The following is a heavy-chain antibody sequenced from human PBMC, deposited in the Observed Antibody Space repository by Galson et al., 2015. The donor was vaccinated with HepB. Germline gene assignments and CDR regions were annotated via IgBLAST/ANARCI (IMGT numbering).Heavy chain of an antibody. CDR1: GFTVSSNY. V-gene: IGHV3-66*01. D-gene: IGHD6-19*01. CDR2: IYSGGST. J-gene: IGHJ6*02. Sequence: SLRLSCAASGFTVSSNYMRWVRQAPGKGLEWVSVIYSGGSTYYADSVKGRFTIYRNKSKNTLYLQMNSLRAEDTAVYYCARAILSLRIAVAGPVYGMDVWGRGTTVTVSS. CDR3: ARAILSLRIAVAGPVYGMDV.